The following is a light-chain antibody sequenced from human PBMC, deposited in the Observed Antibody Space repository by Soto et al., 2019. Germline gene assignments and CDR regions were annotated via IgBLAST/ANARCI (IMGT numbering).Light chain of an antibody. CDR2: KAS. CDR1: QSISSW. J-gene: IGKJ1*01. CDR3: QQYNTYSWT. Sequence: DIQMTQSPSTLSASVGDRVTITCRASQSISSWLAWYQQKPGKAPNLLIYKASTLESGVPSRFSGSGSGTDFALTISGLQPDDFATYYCQQYNTYSWTFGQGTKVDIK. V-gene: IGKV1-5*03.